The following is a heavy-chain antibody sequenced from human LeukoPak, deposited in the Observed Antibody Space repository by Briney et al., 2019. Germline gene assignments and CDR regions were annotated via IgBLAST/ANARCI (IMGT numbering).Heavy chain of an antibody. V-gene: IGHV1-2*02. CDR1: GYTFTAYY. CDR3: AKTYYYGSDPFDR. D-gene: IGHD3-10*01. CDR2: INPNSGGT. Sequence: ASVKVSCTASGYTFTAYYMHWVRQAPGQGLEGMGWINPNSGGTHYAQKFQGRVTMTRDTSIITAYMELSRLRSDDTAVYYCAKTYYYGSDPFDRWGQGTLVTVSS. J-gene: IGHJ5*02.